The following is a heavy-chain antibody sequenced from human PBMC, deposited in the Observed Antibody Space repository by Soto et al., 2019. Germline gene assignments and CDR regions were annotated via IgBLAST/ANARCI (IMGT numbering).Heavy chain of an antibody. CDR3: ARDRWRDGHDYGPDF. CDR1: GYTFTSYG. CDR2: ISAYNGNT. D-gene: IGHD5-12*01. V-gene: IGHV1-18*01. J-gene: IGHJ4*02. Sequence: QVQLVQSGAEVKKPGASVKVSCKASGYTFTSYGISWVRQAPGQGLEWMGWISAYNGNTNYAQKFQGRVTMTTDTSTSTAYMELRSLRSDDTAVYYCARDRWRDGHDYGPDFWGQGTLVTVSS.